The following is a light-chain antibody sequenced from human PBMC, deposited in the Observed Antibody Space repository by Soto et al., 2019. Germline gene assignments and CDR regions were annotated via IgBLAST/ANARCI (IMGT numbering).Light chain of an antibody. CDR2: EVS. CDR1: SSDVGGYNY. J-gene: IGLJ2*01. V-gene: IGLV2-14*01. Sequence: QSALTQPASVSGSPGQSITISCTGTSSDVGGYNYVSWYQQYPGKAPKLIIYEVSNRPSGVSNRFSGSKSGNTASLTISGLQGEDEADYYCNSYTSSSTVVFGGGTMLTVL. CDR3: NSYTSSSTVV.